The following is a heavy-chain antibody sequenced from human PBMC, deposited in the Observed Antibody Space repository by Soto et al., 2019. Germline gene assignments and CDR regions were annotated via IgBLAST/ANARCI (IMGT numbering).Heavy chain of an antibody. D-gene: IGHD3-16*01. V-gene: IGHV1-2*02. Sequence: GASVKVSCKASGYTFSGSHMHWVLQAPGQGPEWMGWINPNSGGTNYAQKFQGRVTMSRDPSISTAYMELIRLTSDDTAVYYCARGPEDYVWGSYFYYYGMDVWGQGTTVTVSS. CDR2: INPNSGGT. J-gene: IGHJ6*02. CDR1: GYTFSGSH. CDR3: ARGPEDYVWGSYFYYYGMDV.